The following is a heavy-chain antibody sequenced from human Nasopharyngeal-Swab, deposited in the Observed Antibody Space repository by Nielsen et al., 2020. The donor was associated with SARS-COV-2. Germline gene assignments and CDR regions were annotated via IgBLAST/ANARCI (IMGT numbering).Heavy chain of an antibody. CDR3: AKAPRGGYYDYYYGMDV. V-gene: IGHV3-23*01. CDR2: ISGSGGST. Sequence: GGSLRLSCAASGFTFSSYWMSWVRQAPGKGLEWVSAISGSGGSTYYADSVKGRFTISRDNSKNTLYLQMNSLRAEDTAVYYCAKAPRGGYYDYYYGMDVWGQGTTVTVSS. CDR1: GFTFSSYW. D-gene: IGHD3-3*01. J-gene: IGHJ6*02.